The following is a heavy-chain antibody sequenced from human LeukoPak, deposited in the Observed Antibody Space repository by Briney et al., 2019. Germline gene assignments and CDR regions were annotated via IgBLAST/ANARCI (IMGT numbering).Heavy chain of an antibody. CDR3: ARGGYYYGSGSYFWFDP. CDR2: MNPNSGNT. Sequence: ASVKVSCKAPGYTFTSYDINWVRQATGQGLEWMGWMNPNSGNTGYAQKFQGRVTMTRNTSISTAYMELSSLRSEDTAVYYCARGGYYYGSGSYFWFDPWGQGTLVTVSS. V-gene: IGHV1-8*01. CDR1: GYTFTSYD. D-gene: IGHD3-10*01. J-gene: IGHJ5*02.